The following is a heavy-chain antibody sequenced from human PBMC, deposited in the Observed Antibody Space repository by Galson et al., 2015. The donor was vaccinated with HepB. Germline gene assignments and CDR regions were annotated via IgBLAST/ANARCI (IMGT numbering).Heavy chain of an antibody. CDR1: GFTFSSYG. J-gene: IGHJ1*01. V-gene: IGHV3-33*06. D-gene: IGHD6-19*01. Sequence: LRLSCAASGFTFSSYGMHWVRQAPGKGLEWVAVIWYDGSKKYYADSVKGRFTISRDNSENTLYLQMNSLRAEDTAVYYCANFFGPDSSGYFQYWGQGTLVTVSS. CDR2: IWYDGSKK. CDR3: ANFFGPDSSGYFQY.